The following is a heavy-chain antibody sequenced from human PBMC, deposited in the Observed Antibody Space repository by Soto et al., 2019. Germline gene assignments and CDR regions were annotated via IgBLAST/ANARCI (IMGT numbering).Heavy chain of an antibody. CDR3: ARGAHYSNYDWFDP. J-gene: IGHJ5*02. D-gene: IGHD4-4*01. CDR1: GYIFSNFF. V-gene: IGHV1-46*01. CDR2: IKPSGGSA. Sequence: ASVKVSCKASGYIFSNFFIHWVRQAPGQGLEWMGIIKPSGGSARSAQKFQGRLTMTRDTPTSTVYLELNSLRSEDTAVYYCARGAHYSNYDWFDPWGQGTLVTVSS.